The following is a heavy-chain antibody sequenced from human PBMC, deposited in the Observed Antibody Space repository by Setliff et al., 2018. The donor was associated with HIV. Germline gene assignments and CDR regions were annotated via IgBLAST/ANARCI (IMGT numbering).Heavy chain of an antibody. CDR2: IIPLFGAA. Sequence: GASVNVSCKASGGTFSNYAISWVRQAPGQGLEWMGGIIPLFGAAKYAQKFQGRVTITADESTSIAYMELSTLTSDDTAVYYCARQASWGYYFDYWDQGTLVTVSS. J-gene: IGHJ4*02. CDR3: ARQASWGYYFDY. V-gene: IGHV1-69*13. CDR1: GGTFSNYA. D-gene: IGHD3-16*01.